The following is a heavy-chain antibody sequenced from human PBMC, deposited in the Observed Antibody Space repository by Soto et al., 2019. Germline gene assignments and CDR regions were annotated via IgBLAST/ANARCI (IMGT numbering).Heavy chain of an antibody. CDR1: GFAFTHVW. D-gene: IGHD2-2*01. V-gene: IGHV3-15*01. CDR3: AADRYCSSNTCPGAFDI. CDR2: IKRKIDGETT. J-gene: IGHJ3*02. Sequence: EVQLLESGGDLAEPGGSLRLSCAASGFAFTHVWMTWVRQAPGRGLEWVGRIKRKIDGETTNYAAPVKGRFTISRDYSKNTLYLQMNSLKTGDSAVYYCAADRYCSSNTCPGAFDIWGQGTTV.